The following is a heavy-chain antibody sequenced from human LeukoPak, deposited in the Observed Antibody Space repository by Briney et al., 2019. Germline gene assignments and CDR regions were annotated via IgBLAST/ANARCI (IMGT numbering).Heavy chain of an antibody. J-gene: IGHJ5*02. CDR1: GGTFSSYA. CDR2: IIPILGIA. V-gene: IGHV1-69*04. Sequence: GASVKVSCKASGGTFSSYAISLVRQAPGQGLEWMGRIIPILGIANYAQKFQGRVTITADKSTSTAYMELSSLRSEDTAVYYCARARLQIAATRNWFDPWGQGTLVTVSS. CDR3: ARARLQIAATRNWFDP. D-gene: IGHD2-15*01.